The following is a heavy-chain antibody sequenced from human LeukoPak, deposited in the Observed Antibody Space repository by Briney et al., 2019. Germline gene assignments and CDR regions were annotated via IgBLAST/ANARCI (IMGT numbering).Heavy chain of an antibody. J-gene: IGHJ4*02. CDR3: ASVYYDFWSGQDY. CDR1: GFTFSDYY. CDR2: ISTGSTI. Sequence: GGSLRLSCAASGFTFSDYYMSWIRQAPGKGLEWVSYISTGSTIYYADSVKGRFTISRDNAKNSLYLQMTSLRAEDTAVYYRASVYYDFWSGQDYWGQGTLVTVSS. D-gene: IGHD3-3*01. V-gene: IGHV3-11*04.